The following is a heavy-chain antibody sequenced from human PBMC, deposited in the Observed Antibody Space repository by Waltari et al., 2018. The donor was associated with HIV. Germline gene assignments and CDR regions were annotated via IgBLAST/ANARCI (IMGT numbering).Heavy chain of an antibody. Sequence: QVQLVQSGAEVKKPGASVQVACKASGYTLTSYDIKRVRQATGQGLEWMGWINPNSGNTGYAQKFQGRVTMTRNTSISTAYMELSSLRSEDTAVYYCARGTMVRGVPNYYYGMDVWGQGTTVTVSS. CDR2: INPNSGNT. CDR1: GYTLTSYD. J-gene: IGHJ6*02. V-gene: IGHV1-8*01. D-gene: IGHD3-10*01. CDR3: ARGTMVRGVPNYYYGMDV.